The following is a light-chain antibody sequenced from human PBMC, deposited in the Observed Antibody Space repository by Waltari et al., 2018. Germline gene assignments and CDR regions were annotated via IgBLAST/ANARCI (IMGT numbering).Light chain of an antibody. CDR2: DTS. V-gene: IGKV3-11*01. Sequence: EVVLTQSPATLSLSPGERATLSCRASQDVSRYLAWYQQKPGQAPRLLIYDTSNRATGIPARFSGSGSGTDFTLNISSLEPEDSAVYYCQQRRNWPPLSFGGGTKVEIK. CDR3: QQRRNWPPLS. CDR1: QDVSRY. J-gene: IGKJ4*01.